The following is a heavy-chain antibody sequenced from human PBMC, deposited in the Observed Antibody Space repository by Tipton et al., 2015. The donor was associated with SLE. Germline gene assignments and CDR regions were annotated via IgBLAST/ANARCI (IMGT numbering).Heavy chain of an antibody. CDR3: ARGFFHDYWSAEQGRKSFYFDN. Sequence: TLSLTCTVSGGSIRSGRYYWSWIRQLPGKGLEWIGYIYNSGNTNYNPSLKSRVTISVDTSKNQFSLRLSSVTAADTAVYYCARGFFHDYWSAEQGRKSFYFDNWGQGALVTVSS. V-gene: IGHV4-31*03. J-gene: IGHJ4*02. CDR2: IYNSGNT. D-gene: IGHD3-3*01. CDR1: GGSIRSGRYY.